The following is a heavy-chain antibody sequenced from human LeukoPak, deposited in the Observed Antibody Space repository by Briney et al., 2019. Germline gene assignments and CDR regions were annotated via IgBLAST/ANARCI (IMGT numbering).Heavy chain of an antibody. Sequence: ASVKVSCKASGYTFTTYGISWVRQAPEQGLEWVGWISAYNGNTNYAQKLQGRVTMTTDTSTSTAYMELRSLRSDDTAVYYCARIYSYGNGVYYFDYWGQGTLVTVSS. CDR3: ARIYSYGNGVYYFDY. CDR2: ISAYNGNT. D-gene: IGHD5-18*01. CDR1: GYTFTTYG. J-gene: IGHJ4*02. V-gene: IGHV1-18*04.